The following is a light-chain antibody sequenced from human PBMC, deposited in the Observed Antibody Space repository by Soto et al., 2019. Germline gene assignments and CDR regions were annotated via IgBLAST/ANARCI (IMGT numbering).Light chain of an antibody. CDR3: QQYGSSPLFT. J-gene: IGKJ3*01. Sequence: EIVLTQSPGTLSLSPGERATLSCRASQSISSNYLAWYQQKPGQAPNLLIYAASIRATGIPDRFSGSGSGTDFTLTISRLEPEDFAVYYCQQYGSSPLFTFSPGTKVDIK. CDR1: QSISSNY. V-gene: IGKV3-20*01. CDR2: AAS.